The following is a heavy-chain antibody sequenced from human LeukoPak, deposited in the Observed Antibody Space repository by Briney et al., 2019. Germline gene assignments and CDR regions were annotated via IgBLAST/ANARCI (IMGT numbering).Heavy chain of an antibody. Sequence: PGGSLRLSCAASGFTFSSYEMNWVRQAPGKGLEWVSYISSSGSTIYYADSVKGRFTISRDNAKNSLYLQMNSLRAEDTAVYYCKIAAAGSFYFDYWGQGTLVTVSS. CDR2: ISSSGSTI. D-gene: IGHD6-13*01. CDR3: KIAAAGSFYFDY. CDR1: GFTFSSYE. J-gene: IGHJ4*02. V-gene: IGHV3-48*03.